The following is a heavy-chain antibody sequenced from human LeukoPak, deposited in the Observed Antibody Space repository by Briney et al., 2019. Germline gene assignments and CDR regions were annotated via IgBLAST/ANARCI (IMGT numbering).Heavy chain of an antibody. CDR3: ARSMVQGVIGYYYYMDV. D-gene: IGHD3-10*01. J-gene: IGHJ6*03. CDR1: GYTFTSYG. CDR2: ISAYNGNT. V-gene: IGHV1-18*01. Sequence: GASVKVSCKASGYTFTSYGISWVRQAPGQGLEWMGWISAYNGNTNYAQKLQGRVTITADESTSTAYMELSSLRSEDTAVYYCARSMVQGVIGYYYYMDVWGKGTTVTVSS.